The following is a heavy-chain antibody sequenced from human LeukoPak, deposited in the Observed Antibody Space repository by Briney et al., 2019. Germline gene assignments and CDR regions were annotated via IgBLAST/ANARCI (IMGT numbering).Heavy chain of an antibody. D-gene: IGHD6-13*01. V-gene: IGHV3-21*01. Sequence: GGSLRLSCAASGFTLSSYSMNWVRQAPGKGLEWVSSISSSNSYIYYADSVKGRFTISRDNAKNSLYLQMNSLRAEDTAVYYCARDPTFSEGIAAAGRINYYYYMDVWGKGTTVTVSS. CDR1: GFTLSSYS. CDR3: ARDPTFSEGIAAAGRINYYYYMDV. CDR2: ISSSNSYI. J-gene: IGHJ6*03.